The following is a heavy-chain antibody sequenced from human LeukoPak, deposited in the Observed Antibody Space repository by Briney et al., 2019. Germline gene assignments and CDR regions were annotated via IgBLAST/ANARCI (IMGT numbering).Heavy chain of an antibody. CDR3: ATTRTPGIAAAGGFDY. J-gene: IGHJ4*02. CDR1: GGSISSSSYY. D-gene: IGHD6-13*01. V-gene: IGHV4-39*07. Sequence: SETLSLTCTVSGGSISSSSYYWGWIRQPPGKGLEWIGSIYYSGSTYYNPSLKSRVTISVDTSKNQFSLKLSSVTAADTAVYYCATTRTPGIAAAGGFDYWGQGTLVTVSS. CDR2: IYYSGST.